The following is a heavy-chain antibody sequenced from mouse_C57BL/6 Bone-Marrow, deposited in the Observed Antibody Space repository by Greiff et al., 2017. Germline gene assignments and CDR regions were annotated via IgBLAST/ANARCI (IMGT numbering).Heavy chain of an antibody. D-gene: IGHD2-3*01. J-gene: IGHJ4*01. Sequence: QVQLQQSGAELARPGASVKLSCKASGYTFTSYGISWVKQTTGQGLEWIGEIYPRSGNTYYNEKFKGKATLTADKSSSTAYMELRSLTSEDSAVYFCARGNDGYRTFAMDYWGQGTSVTVSS. CDR2: IYPRSGNT. V-gene: IGHV1-81*01. CDR3: ARGNDGYRTFAMDY. CDR1: GYTFTSYG.